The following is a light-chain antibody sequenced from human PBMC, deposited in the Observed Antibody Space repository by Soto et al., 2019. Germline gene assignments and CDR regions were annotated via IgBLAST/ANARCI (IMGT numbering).Light chain of an antibody. J-gene: IGKJ5*01. Sequence: EIVITQSPATLSVSPGEGATLSCRASQGIVNTLAWYQQKPGQTPRLLIYAASNRATGIPARFSGSGSGTDFTLTISSLEPEDFAVYYCQQRSNWPGTFGQGTRLEIK. CDR3: QQRSNWPGT. V-gene: IGKV3D-11*01. CDR2: AAS. CDR1: QGIVNT.